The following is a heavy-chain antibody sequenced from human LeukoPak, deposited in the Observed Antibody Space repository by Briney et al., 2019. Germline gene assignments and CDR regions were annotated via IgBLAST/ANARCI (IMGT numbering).Heavy chain of an antibody. CDR1: GFTFSSYA. Sequence: PGGSLRLSCAASGFTFSSYAMSWVRQAPGKGLEWVSAISGSGGSTYYADPVKGRFTISRDNSKNTLYLQMNSLRAEDTAVYYCAKDRAGYYDFWSGYLDYWGQGTLVTVSS. D-gene: IGHD3-3*01. J-gene: IGHJ4*02. CDR3: AKDRAGYYDFWSGYLDY. V-gene: IGHV3-23*01. CDR2: ISGSGGST.